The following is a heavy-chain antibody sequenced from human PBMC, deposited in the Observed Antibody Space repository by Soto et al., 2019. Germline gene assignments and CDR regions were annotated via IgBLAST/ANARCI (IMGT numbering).Heavy chain of an antibody. D-gene: IGHD6-13*01. CDR1: GFTFSSYS. V-gene: IGHV3-48*01. Sequence: PGGSLRLSCAAPGFTFSSYSMNWVRQAPGKGLEWVSYISSSSSTIYYADSVKGRFTISRDNAKNSLYLQMNSLRAEDTAVYYCARGAAAGFLSSYYYMDVWGKGTTVTVSS. J-gene: IGHJ6*03. CDR3: ARGAAAGFLSSYYYMDV. CDR2: ISSSSSTI.